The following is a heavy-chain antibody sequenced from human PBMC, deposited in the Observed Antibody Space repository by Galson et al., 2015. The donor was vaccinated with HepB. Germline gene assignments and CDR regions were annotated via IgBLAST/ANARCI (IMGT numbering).Heavy chain of an antibody. CDR2: TENKAKRYTT. CDR1: GFISSDHY. D-gene: IGHD3-10*01. J-gene: IGHJ3*02. CDR3: VRGFHSFDI. V-gene: IGHV3-72*01. Sequence: SLRLSCAASGFISSDHYMDWVRQAPGKGLEWVGRTENKAKRYTTSYAASVKGRFTISRGDSKNSLYLQMNSLKSEDTAVYYCVRGFHSFDIWGQGTMVIVSS.